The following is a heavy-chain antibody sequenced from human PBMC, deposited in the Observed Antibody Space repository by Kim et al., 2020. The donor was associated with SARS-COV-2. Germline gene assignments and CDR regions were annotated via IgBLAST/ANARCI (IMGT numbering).Heavy chain of an antibody. CDR3: ARERGVSGYVPYYYYYGMDV. D-gene: IGHD5-12*01. J-gene: IGHJ6*02. V-gene: IGHV3-30*01. Sequence: RFTIARDKSKNTLYLQMNSLRAEDTAVYYCARERGVSGYVPYYYYYGMDVWGQGTTVTVSS.